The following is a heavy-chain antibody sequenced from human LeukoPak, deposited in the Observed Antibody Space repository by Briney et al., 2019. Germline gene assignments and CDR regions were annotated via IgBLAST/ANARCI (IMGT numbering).Heavy chain of an antibody. CDR2: INTGGST. CDR1: GFSVSGNY. CDR3: ARGGLHSDFDS. Sequence: GGSLRLSCVGSGFSVSGNYMSWVRQALGKGLEWVSFINTGGSTYYADSVKGRFTISRDNSKNTLFLQMNSLRAEDTAVYYCARGGLHSDFDSWGQGTLVTVSS. J-gene: IGHJ4*02. V-gene: IGHV3-66*01. D-gene: IGHD5-24*01.